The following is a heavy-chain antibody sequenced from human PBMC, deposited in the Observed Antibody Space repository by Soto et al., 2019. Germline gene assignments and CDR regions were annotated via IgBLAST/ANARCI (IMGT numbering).Heavy chain of an antibody. D-gene: IGHD6-13*01. CDR3: ARDSIPPPLSGPTQQPSDY. V-gene: IGHV1-18*04. J-gene: IGHJ4*02. CDR1: GYTFTSYG. CDR2: ISAYNGNT. Sequence: ASVKVSCKASGYTFTSYGISWVRQAPGQGLEWMGWISAYNGNTNYAQKLQGRVTMTTDTSTSTADMELRSLRSDDTAVYYCARDSIPPPLSGPTQQPSDYWGQGTLVTVSS.